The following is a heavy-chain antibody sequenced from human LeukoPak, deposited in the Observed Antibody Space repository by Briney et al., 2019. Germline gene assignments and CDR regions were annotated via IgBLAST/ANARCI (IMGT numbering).Heavy chain of an antibody. V-gene: IGHV3-7*04. D-gene: IGHD2-2*01. CDR3: ARGGYQLLRY. Sequence: PGGSLRLSCAASGFTFSTYWMSWVRQAPGTGLEWVASIKQDGSEESYVDSVKGRFTVSRDNAKNSLYLQMNSLRAEDTAVYYCARGGYQLLRYWGQGTLVTVSS. CDR1: GFTFSTYW. CDR2: IKQDGSEE. J-gene: IGHJ4*02.